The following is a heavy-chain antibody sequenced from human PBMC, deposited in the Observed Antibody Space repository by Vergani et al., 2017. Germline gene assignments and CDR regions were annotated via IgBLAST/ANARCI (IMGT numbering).Heavy chain of an antibody. CDR1: GFSLSTSGVG. V-gene: IGHV2-5*02. CDR2: IYWDDDK. Sequence: QITLKESGPTLVKPTQTLTLTCTFSGFSLSTSGVGVGWIRQPPGKALEWLALIYWDDDKRYSPSLKSRLTITKDTSKNQVVLTMTNMDPVDTATYYCAPSPNSGYDGDFDYWGQGTLVTVSS. J-gene: IGHJ4*02. CDR3: APSPNSGYDGDFDY. D-gene: IGHD5-12*01.